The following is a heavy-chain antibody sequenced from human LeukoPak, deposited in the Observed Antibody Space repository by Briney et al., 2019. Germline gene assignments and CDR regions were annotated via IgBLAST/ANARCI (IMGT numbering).Heavy chain of an antibody. J-gene: IGHJ5*02. Sequence: ASVKVSCKASGYTFTSYYMHWVRQAPGQGLEWMGIINPSGGSTSYAQKFQGRVTMTRDTSTSTVYMELSSLRSEDTAVYYCARDFTSCDSGYDKRGSWFDPWGQGTLVTVSS. CDR1: GYTFTSYY. V-gene: IGHV1-46*01. CDR2: INPSGGST. CDR3: ARDFTSCDSGYDKRGSWFDP. D-gene: IGHD5-12*01.